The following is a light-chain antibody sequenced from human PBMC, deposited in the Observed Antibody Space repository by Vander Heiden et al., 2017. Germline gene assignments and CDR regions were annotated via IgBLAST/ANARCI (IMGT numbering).Light chain of an antibody. V-gene: IGLV3-25*03. Sequence: SYELTQPPSLSVSPGQTARIPCSGDTLPKQYAYWYQQKPGQAPVLVIYKDDERPSGIPERFSGSSSGTTVTLTISGVQADDEADYYCQSADSSGVVFGGGTRLTVL. CDR2: KDD. CDR1: TLPKQY. CDR3: QSADSSGVV. J-gene: IGLJ2*01.